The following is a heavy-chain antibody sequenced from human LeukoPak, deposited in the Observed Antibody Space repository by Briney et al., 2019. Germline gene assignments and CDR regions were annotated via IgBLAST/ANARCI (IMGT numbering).Heavy chain of an antibody. Sequence: PGGSLRLSCAASGFTFSNYWVHWVRQAPGKGLEWVSSISSSSSYIYYADSVKGRFTISRDNAKNSLYLQMNSLRAEDTAVYYCARDGYFDYWGQGTLVTVSS. CDR2: ISSSSSYI. CDR3: ARDGYFDY. V-gene: IGHV3-21*01. J-gene: IGHJ4*02. CDR1: GFTFSNYW.